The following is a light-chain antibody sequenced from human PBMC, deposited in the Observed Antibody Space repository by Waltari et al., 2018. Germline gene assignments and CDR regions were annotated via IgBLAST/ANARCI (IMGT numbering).Light chain of an antibody. J-gene: IGKJ2*02. CDR1: RDITDS. Sequence: DIQMTQSPSSLSASVGDRVTITCRASRDITDSLAWYQQKPGRAPKVLLFDASSLQSGVPSRFIGSGSGTDFPLTISSLQPEDFATYYCQHYYSTPRTFGRGTTVEIK. V-gene: IGKV1-NL1*01. CDR3: QHYYSTPRT. CDR2: DAS.